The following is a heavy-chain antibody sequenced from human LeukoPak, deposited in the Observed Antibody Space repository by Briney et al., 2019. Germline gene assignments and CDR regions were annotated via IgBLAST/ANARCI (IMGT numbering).Heavy chain of an antibody. CDR1: GFTFTSYG. D-gene: IGHD3-10*02. J-gene: IGHJ6*04. Sequence: GGSLRLSCAASGFTFTSYGMNWVRQAPGKGLEWVSYISSSGSTIYYADSVKGRFTISRDNAKNSLYLQMNSLRAEDTAVYYCAELGITMIGGVWGKGTTVTISS. V-gene: IGHV3-48*04. CDR3: AELGITMIGGV. CDR2: ISSSGSTI.